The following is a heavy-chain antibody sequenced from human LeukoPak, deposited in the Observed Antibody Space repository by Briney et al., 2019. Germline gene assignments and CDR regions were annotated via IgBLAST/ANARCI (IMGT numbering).Heavy chain of an antibody. CDR2: ISSSSSYI. CDR3: ARDREDTAMVVDY. CDR1: GFTFSSYS. Sequence: GGSLRLSCAASGFTFSSYSMNWVRQAPGKGLEWVSSISSSSSYIYYADSVKGRFTISRDNAKNSLYLQMNSLRAEDTAVYYCARDREDTAMVVDYWGQGTLVTVSS. D-gene: IGHD5-18*01. J-gene: IGHJ4*02. V-gene: IGHV3-21*01.